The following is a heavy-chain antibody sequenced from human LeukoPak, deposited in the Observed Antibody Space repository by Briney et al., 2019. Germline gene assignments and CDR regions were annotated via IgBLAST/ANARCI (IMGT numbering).Heavy chain of an antibody. CDR2: IYYSGST. J-gene: IGHJ4*02. D-gene: IGHD3-10*01. Sequence: SETLSLTCTVSGGSISSSSYYWGWIRQPPGTGLEWIGSIYYSGSTYYNPSLKSRVTISVDTSKNQFSLKLSSVTAADTAVYYCARGSDRPGYFDYWGQGTLVTVSS. CDR1: GGSISSSSYY. V-gene: IGHV4-39*01. CDR3: ARGSDRPGYFDY.